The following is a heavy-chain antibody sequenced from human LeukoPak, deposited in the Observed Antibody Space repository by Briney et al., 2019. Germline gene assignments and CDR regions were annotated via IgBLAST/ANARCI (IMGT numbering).Heavy chain of an antibody. Sequence: SETLSLTCTVSGVSISSHFWSWIRQSPGKRLEWIGNIYNSGTTNYNPSLNSRVTISVDTSRNHLSLQLTSVTAADTAVYYCAGATQWLAFDYWGRGTLVTVSS. CDR2: IYNSGTT. J-gene: IGHJ4*02. CDR3: AGATQWLAFDY. CDR1: GVSISSHF. V-gene: IGHV4-59*11. D-gene: IGHD6-19*01.